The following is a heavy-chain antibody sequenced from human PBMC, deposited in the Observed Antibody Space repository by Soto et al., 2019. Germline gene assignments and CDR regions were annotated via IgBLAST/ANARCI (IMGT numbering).Heavy chain of an antibody. V-gene: IGHV3-23*01. J-gene: IGHJ3*02. Sequence: HPGGSLRLSCAASGFTFSSYAMSWVRQAPGKGLEWVSAISGSGGSTYYADSVKGRFTISRDNSKNTLYLQLNSLRPEDTAVYYCEKFNWGWVAIFGVDTFDICGQRTMGSLSS. CDR1: GFTFSSYA. D-gene: IGHD3-3*01. CDR3: EKFNWGWVAIFGVDTFDI. CDR2: ISGSGGST.